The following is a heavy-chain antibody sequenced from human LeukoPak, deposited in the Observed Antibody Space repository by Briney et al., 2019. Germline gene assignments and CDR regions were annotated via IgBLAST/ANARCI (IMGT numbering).Heavy chain of an antibody. CDR3: AKGNVLRYFDWFETFDY. V-gene: IGHV3-23*01. CDR2: ISGSGGST. J-gene: IGHJ4*02. Sequence: GGSLRLSCAASGFTFSSYAMSWVRQAPGKGLEWVSAISGSGGSTYYADSVKGRFTVSRDNSKNTLYLQMNSLRAEDTAVYYCAKGNVLRYFDWFETFDYWGQGTLVTVSS. D-gene: IGHD3-9*01. CDR1: GFTFSSYA.